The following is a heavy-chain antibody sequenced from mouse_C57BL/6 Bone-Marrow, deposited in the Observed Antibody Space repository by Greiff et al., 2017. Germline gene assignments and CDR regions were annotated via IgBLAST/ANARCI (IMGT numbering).Heavy chain of an antibody. CDR3: TVDDYDSY. V-gene: IGHV14-4*01. D-gene: IGHD2-4*01. J-gene: IGHJ3*01. CDR2: IDPENGDT. Sequence: EVKLMESGAELVRPGASVKLSCTASGFNIKDDYMHWVKQRPEQGLEWIGWIDPENGDTEYASKFQGKATITADTSSNTAYLQLSSLTSEDTAVYYCTVDDYDSYWGQGTLVTVSA. CDR1: GFNIKDDY.